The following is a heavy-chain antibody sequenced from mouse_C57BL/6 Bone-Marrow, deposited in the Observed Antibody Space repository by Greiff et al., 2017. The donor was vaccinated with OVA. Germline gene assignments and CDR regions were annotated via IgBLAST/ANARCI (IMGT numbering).Heavy chain of an antibody. V-gene: IGHV1-78*01. Sequence: VQLMESDAELVKPGASVKISCKASGYTFTDHTIHWMKQRPEQGLEWIGYIYPSDGSTKYNEKFKGKATLTVDKSSSTAYMQLNSLTSEDSAVDFCASDSSGPGYFDYWGQGTTLTVSS. CDR2: IYPSDGST. CDR3: ASDSSGPGYFDY. J-gene: IGHJ2*01. D-gene: IGHD3-2*02. CDR1: GYTFTDHT.